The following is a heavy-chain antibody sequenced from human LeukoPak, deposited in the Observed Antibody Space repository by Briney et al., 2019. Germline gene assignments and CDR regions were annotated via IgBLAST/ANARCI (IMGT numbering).Heavy chain of an antibody. V-gene: IGHV4-30-2*01. D-gene: IGHD6-25*01. CDR2: IYHSGST. CDR3: AREGQRGDLLTFDY. J-gene: IGHJ4*02. Sequence: SETLSLTCTVSGGSISSGGYYWSWIRQPPGKGLEWIGYIYHSGSTYYNPSLKSRVTISVDRSKNQFSLRLTSVTAADTAVYYCAREGQRGDLLTFDYWGQGTLVTVSS. CDR1: GGSISSGGYY.